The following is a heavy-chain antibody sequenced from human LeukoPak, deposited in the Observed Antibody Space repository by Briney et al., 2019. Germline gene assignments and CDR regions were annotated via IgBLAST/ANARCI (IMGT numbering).Heavy chain of an antibody. CDR1: GYTFTGYY. CDR3: ARVISRGYSYGYVLVY. Sequence: ASVKVSCKASGYTFTGYYMHWVRQAPGQGLEWMGWINPNSGGTNYAQKFQGRVTMTRDTSVSTAYMELSRLRSDATAVYYCARVISRGYSYGYVLVYWGQGTLVTVSS. J-gene: IGHJ4*02. CDR2: INPNSGGT. D-gene: IGHD5-18*01. V-gene: IGHV1-2*02.